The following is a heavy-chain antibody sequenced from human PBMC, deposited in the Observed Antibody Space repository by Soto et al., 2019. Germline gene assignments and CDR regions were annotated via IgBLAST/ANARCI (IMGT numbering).Heavy chain of an antibody. CDR2: ISSSAGTT. J-gene: IGHJ4*02. D-gene: IGHD2-8*02. CDR1: GFTFGSYE. Sequence: PGGSLRLSCAASGFTFGSYEMNWVRQAPGKGLEWVSYISSSAGTTYCADSVKGRFTISRDNAKKSLYLQMNSLRAEDTAVYYCARTAGGYYFDYWGPGTLVTVSS. CDR3: ARTAGGYYFDY. V-gene: IGHV3-48*03.